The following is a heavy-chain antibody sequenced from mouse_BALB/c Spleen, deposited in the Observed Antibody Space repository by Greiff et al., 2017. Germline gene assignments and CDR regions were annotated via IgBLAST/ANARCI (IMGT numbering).Heavy chain of an antibody. CDR3: ARDRVPYAMDY. CDR1: GISITTGNYR. Sequence: EVKLMESGPGLVKPSQTVSLTCTVTGISITTGNYRWSWIRQFPGNKLEWIGYIYYSGTITYNPSLTSRTTITRDTSKNQFFLEMNSLTAEDTATYYCARDRVPYAMDYWGQGTSVTVSS. V-gene: IGHV3-5*02. CDR2: IYYSGTI. D-gene: IGHD3-1*01. J-gene: IGHJ4*01.